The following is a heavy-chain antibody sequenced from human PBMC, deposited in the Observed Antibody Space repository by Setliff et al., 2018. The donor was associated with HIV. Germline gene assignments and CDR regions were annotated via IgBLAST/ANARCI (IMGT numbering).Heavy chain of an antibody. CDR1: GLTFSNYW. Sequence: GSLRLSCVASGLTFSNYWMSWVRQAPGKGLEWVANIKQDGREKYYVDSVKGRFTISRDNAKNSLYLQMNNLRAEDTAVYYCVRDYMWAFDYWGQGTLVTVSS. V-gene: IGHV3-7*01. CDR3: VRDYMWAFDY. D-gene: IGHD1-26*01. CDR2: IKQDGREK. J-gene: IGHJ4*02.